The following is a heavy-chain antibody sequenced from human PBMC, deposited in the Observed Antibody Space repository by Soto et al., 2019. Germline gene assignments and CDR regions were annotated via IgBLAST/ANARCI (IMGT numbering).Heavy chain of an antibody. CDR1: GGSFSGYY. Sequence: SETLSLTCAVYGGSFSGYYWSWIRQPPGKGLEWIGEINHSGSTNYNPSLKSRVTISVDTSKNQFSLKLSSVTAADTAVYYCARDALESGNFDYWGQATLATVSS. CDR2: INHSGST. V-gene: IGHV4-34*01. CDR3: ARDALESGNFDY. J-gene: IGHJ4*02. D-gene: IGHD3-16*02.